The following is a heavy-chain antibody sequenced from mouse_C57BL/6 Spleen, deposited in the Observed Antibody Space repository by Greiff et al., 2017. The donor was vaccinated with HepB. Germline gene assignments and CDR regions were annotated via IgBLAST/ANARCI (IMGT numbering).Heavy chain of an antibody. CDR2: IYPGSGNT. CDR3: AREGGYAMDY. J-gene: IGHJ4*01. CDR1: GYSFTSYY. Sequence: VQLQESGPELVKPGASVKISCKASGYSFTSYYIHWVKQRPGQGLEWIGWIYPGSGNTKYNEKFKGKATLTADTSSSTAYMQLSSLTSEDSAVYYCAREGGYAMDYWGQGTSVTVSS. V-gene: IGHV1-66*01.